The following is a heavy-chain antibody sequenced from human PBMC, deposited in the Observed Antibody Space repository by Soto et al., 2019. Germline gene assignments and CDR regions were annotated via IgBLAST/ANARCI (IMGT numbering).Heavy chain of an antibody. CDR2: IYFRGTT. V-gene: IGHV4-59*01. D-gene: IGHD3-22*01. CDR1: GGSISSYY. CDR3: ARMNYYETSGYPFVY. J-gene: IGHJ4*02. Sequence: SETLSLTCTVSGGSISSYYWSWIRQPPGKGLEWIGYIYFRGTTNYNPSLKSRVTMSADTSKNQFSLKLNSVTAADTAVYYCARMNYYETSGYPFVYWGQGMMVTVSS.